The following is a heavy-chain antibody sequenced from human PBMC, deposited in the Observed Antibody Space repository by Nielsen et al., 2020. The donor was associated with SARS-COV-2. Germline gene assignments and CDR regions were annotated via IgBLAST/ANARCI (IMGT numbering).Heavy chain of an antibody. CDR2: IYYSGST. J-gene: IGHJ4*02. CDR1: GGSISSGDYC. D-gene: IGHD1-26*01. CDR3: ARAKYSGSYRYYFDY. V-gene: IGHV4-30-4*01. Sequence: SETLSLTCTVSGGSISSGDYCWSWIRQPPGKGLEWIGYIYYSGSTYYNPSLKSRVTISVDTSKNQFSLKLSSVTAADTAVYYCARAKYSGSYRYYFDYWGQGTLVTVSS.